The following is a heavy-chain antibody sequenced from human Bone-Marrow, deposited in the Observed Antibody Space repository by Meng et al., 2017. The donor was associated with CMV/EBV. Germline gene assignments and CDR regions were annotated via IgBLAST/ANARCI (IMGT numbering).Heavy chain of an antibody. CDR2: ISSSSSYI. Sequence: GESLKISCAASGFTFSSYSMNWVRQAPGKGLEWVSSISSSSSYIYYADSVKGRFTISRDNSKNTLYLQMNSLRAEDTAVYYCAREMIGYCSSTSCYHYYYYGMDVWGQGTTVTVSS. V-gene: IGHV3-21*01. CDR3: AREMIGYCSSTSCYHYYYYGMDV. J-gene: IGHJ6*02. D-gene: IGHD2-2*01. CDR1: GFTFSSYS.